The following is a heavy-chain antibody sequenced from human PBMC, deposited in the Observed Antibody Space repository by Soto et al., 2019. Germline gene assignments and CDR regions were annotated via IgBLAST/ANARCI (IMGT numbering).Heavy chain of an antibody. Sequence: SGPTLVNPTQTLTLTCTFSGFSLSTSGMGVGWIRQPPGKALDWLGIIYWDDDKRYSPSLNGRVTFIKDTSKNQVVLTMTNMDPVDTATYYCAHRNSRMFAFDIWGQGTLVTVSS. CDR2: IYWDDDK. V-gene: IGHV2-5*02. J-gene: IGHJ3*02. D-gene: IGHD3-10*02. CDR1: GFSLSTSGMG. CDR3: AHRNSRMFAFDI.